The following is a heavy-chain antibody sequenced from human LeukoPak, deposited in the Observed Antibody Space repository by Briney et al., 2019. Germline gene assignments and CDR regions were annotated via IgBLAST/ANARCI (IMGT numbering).Heavy chain of an antibody. J-gene: IGHJ4*02. Sequence: GSSLRLSCAASGSTFSVHLLHWLRQAPGKGLERVAGTAYEGGEKYYADSVSGRFTISRDNSDNTVYLQMNGLRLEDTAVYLCAREGDRQLTFDYWGRGTLVTVSS. CDR1: GSTFSVHL. V-gene: IGHV3-30*01. D-gene: IGHD3-16*01. CDR3: AREGDRQLTFDY. CDR2: TAYEGGEK.